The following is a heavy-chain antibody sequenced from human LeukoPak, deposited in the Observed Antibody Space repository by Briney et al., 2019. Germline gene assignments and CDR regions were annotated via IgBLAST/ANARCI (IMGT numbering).Heavy chain of an antibody. J-gene: IGHJ1*01. D-gene: IGHD4-17*01. CDR2: ISGSGGST. CDR3: AKDFSDYSQYFQH. Sequence: GGSLRLSCAASGFTFSSYVMNWVRQAPGKGLEWVSAISGSGGSTYYADSVKGRFTISRDNSMYTLYLRMNSLRAEDTAVYYCAKDFSDYSQYFQHWGQGTLVTVSS. CDR1: GFTFSSYV. V-gene: IGHV3-23*01.